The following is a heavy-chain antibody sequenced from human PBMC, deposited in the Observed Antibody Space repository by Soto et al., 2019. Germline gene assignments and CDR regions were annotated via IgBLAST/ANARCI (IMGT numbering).Heavy chain of an antibody. V-gene: IGHV1-8*01. CDR3: ARKLRAAACYDL. CDR1: GYTFTSYE. CDR2: MNPNNDYT. Sequence: ASVKVSCKASGYTFTSYEINWVRQAAGQGLEWMGWMNPNNDYTGFAERFQGRVTMTRNTSISTAYMELSSLRSEDTAVYYCARKLRAAACYDLWGQGTLVTVSS. J-gene: IGHJ4*02. D-gene: IGHD6-13*01.